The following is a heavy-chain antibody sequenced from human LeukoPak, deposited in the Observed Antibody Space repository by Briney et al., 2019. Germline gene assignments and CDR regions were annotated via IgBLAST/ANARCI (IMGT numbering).Heavy chain of an antibody. Sequence: GESLKISXKGSGYSFTSYWIGWVRQMPGKGQEWMGIIYPGDSDTRYSPSFQGQVTISADKSISTAYLQWSSLKASDTAMYYCARTYGSGSYRDAFDIWGQGTMVTVSS. CDR2: IYPGDSDT. J-gene: IGHJ3*02. V-gene: IGHV5-51*01. CDR3: ARTYGSGSYRDAFDI. D-gene: IGHD3-10*01. CDR1: GYSFTSYW.